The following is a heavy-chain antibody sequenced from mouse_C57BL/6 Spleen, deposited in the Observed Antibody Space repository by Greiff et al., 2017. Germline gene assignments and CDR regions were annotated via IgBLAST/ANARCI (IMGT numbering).Heavy chain of an antibody. CDR3: ARRDSSGYPYYFDY. CDR2: ISSGSSTI. CDR1: GFTFSDYG. D-gene: IGHD3-2*02. J-gene: IGHJ2*01. Sequence: EVKLVESGGGLVKPGGSLKLSCAASGFTFSDYGMHWVRQAPEKGLEWVAYISSGSSTIYYADTVKGRFTISRDNAKNTLFLQMTSLRSEDTAMYCCARRDSSGYPYYFDYWGQGTTLTVSS. V-gene: IGHV5-17*01.